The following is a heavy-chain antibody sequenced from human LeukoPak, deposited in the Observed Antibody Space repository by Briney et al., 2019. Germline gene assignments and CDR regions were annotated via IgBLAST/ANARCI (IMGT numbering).Heavy chain of an antibody. V-gene: IGHV3-11*01. CDR1: GFTFSDYY. J-gene: IGHJ4*02. D-gene: IGHD3-22*01. Sequence: SGGPLRLSCAASGFTFSDYYMSWIRQAPGKGLEWVSYISSSGSTIYYADSVKGRFTISRDNAKNSLYLQMNSLRAEDTAVYYCARRGYYDSIGYYYWGQGTLVTVSS. CDR3: ARRGYYDSIGYYY. CDR2: ISSSGSTI.